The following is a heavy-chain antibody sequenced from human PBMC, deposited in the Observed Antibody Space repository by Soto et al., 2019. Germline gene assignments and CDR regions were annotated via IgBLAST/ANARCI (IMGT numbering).Heavy chain of an antibody. Sequence: SETLSLTCTVSGGSISSGDYYWSWIRQPPGKGLEWIGYIYYRGSTYYNPSLKSRVTISVDTSKNQFSLKLSSVTAADTAVYYCARTITPSVVGTYYYYGMDVWGQGTTVTVSS. J-gene: IGHJ6*02. D-gene: IGHD5-12*01. V-gene: IGHV4-30-4*01. CDR3: ARTITPSVVGTYYYYGMDV. CDR2: IYYRGST. CDR1: GGSISSGDYY.